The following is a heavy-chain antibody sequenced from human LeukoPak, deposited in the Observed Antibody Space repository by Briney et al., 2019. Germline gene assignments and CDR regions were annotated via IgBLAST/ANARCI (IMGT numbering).Heavy chain of an antibody. CDR2: IKQEGSEK. CDR3: ARDLLGYYDFWSGPSAYYGMDV. CDR1: GFTFSSHW. Sequence: GSLRLFCAASGFTFSSHWMSWVRQASGKGLEWVANIKQEGSEKYYVDSVKGRFTISRDNAKNSLYLQMNSLRAEDTAVYYCARDLLGYYDFWSGPSAYYGMDVWGQGTTVTVSS. J-gene: IGHJ6*02. D-gene: IGHD3-3*01. V-gene: IGHV3-7*01.